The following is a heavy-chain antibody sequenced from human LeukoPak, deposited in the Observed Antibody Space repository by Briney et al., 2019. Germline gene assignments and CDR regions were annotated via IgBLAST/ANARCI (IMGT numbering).Heavy chain of an antibody. D-gene: IGHD1-7*01. CDR2: IGTSSNNI. CDR3: ASGTVGNYALDY. V-gene: IGHV3-21*01. Sequence: PGGSMTLACAASGLTFSRYNMNWVRQAPGKVLEWVSSIGTSSNNIYYTDSVKGRFTISRDNAKNSLYLQVDSLRVEDTAVYFCASGTVGNYALDYWGQGTLVTVSS. CDR1: GLTFSRYN. J-gene: IGHJ4*02.